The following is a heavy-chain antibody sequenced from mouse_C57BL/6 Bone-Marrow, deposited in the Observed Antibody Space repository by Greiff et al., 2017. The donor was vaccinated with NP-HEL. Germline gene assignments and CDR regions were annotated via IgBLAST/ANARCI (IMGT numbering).Heavy chain of an antibody. V-gene: IGHV14-4*01. Sequence: EVQLQQSGAELVRPGASVKLSCTASGFNIKDDYMHWVKQRPEQGLEWIGWIDPENGDTEYASKFQGKATITADTSSNTAYLQLSSLTSEDTAVYYCTPSNYGAYWGQGTLVTVSA. CDR1: GFNIKDDY. CDR2: IDPENGDT. J-gene: IGHJ3*01. CDR3: TPSNYGAY. D-gene: IGHD2-5*01.